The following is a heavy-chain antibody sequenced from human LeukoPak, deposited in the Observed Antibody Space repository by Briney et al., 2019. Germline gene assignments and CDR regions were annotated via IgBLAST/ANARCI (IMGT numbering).Heavy chain of an antibody. D-gene: IGHD3-3*01. CDR1: GGSLSSGSYY. Sequence: SQTLSLTCTVSGGSLSSGSYYWSWIRQPAGKGLEWIGRIYTSGSTNYNPSLKSRVTISVDTFKNQFSLKLSSVTAADTAVYYCARGGGRDFWSGYYRPYYYGMDVWGQGTTVTVSS. J-gene: IGHJ6*02. CDR2: IYTSGST. V-gene: IGHV4-61*02. CDR3: ARGGGRDFWSGYYRPYYYGMDV.